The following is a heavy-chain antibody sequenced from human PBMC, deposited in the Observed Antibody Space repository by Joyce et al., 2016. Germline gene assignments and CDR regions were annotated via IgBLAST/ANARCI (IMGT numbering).Heavy chain of an antibody. Sequence: EVQLVEAGGALVQPGGSLRLSCAASGFTFSSHEIHWVRQTTGKGLEWVSAIGTAGDPYYAGSGKGRFTIAREIAKSSLFLQMNSLRAEDTAVYYCARERGGGMSAFDIWGQGTMVTVSS. D-gene: IGHD3-16*01. J-gene: IGHJ3*02. CDR2: IGTAGDP. CDR1: GFTFSSHE. CDR3: ARERGGGMSAFDI. V-gene: IGHV3-13*05.